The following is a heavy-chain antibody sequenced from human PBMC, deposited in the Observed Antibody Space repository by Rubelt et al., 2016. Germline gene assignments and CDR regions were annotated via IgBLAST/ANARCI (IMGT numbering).Heavy chain of an antibody. J-gene: IGHJ5*02. Sequence: QLQLQESGPGLVQPSETLSLTCLVSGGSISSDNYHWGWIRQPPGKGLEWIGSMSYSGSTYYNQSLKSRATLSLDTSKNHVSLKLSYVTAADTAVYFCAGQVTTILAGWFDPWGQGTLVTVSS. D-gene: IGHD5-12*01. CDR3: AGQVTTILAGWFDP. CDR1: GGSISSDNYH. CDR2: MSYSGST. V-gene: IGHV4-39*01.